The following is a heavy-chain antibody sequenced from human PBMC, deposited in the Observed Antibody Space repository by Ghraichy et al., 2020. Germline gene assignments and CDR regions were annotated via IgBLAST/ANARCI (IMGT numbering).Heavy chain of an antibody. CDR3: ARDGVGIVATIPYYGMDV. J-gene: IGHJ6*02. Sequence: GGSLRLSCAASGFTFSSYSMNWVRQAPGKGLEWVSSISSSSSYIYYADSVKGRFTISRDNAKNSLYLQMNSLRAEDTAVYYCARDGVGIVATIPYYGMDVWGQGTTVTVSS. D-gene: IGHD5-12*01. V-gene: IGHV3-21*01. CDR1: GFTFSSYS. CDR2: ISSSSSYI.